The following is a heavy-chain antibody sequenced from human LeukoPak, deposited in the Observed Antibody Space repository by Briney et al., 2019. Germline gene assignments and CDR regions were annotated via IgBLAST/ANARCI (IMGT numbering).Heavy chain of an antibody. Sequence: GASVKVSCKASGYTFTGYYMHWVRQAPGQGLEWMGRINPNSGDTNYAQKFQGRVTMTRDTSISTAYMELSSLRSEDTAVYYCARARSGWPRNWFDPWGQGTLVTVSS. CDR3: ARARSGWPRNWFDP. CDR2: INPNSGDT. V-gene: IGHV1-2*06. J-gene: IGHJ5*02. D-gene: IGHD6-19*01. CDR1: GYTFTGYY.